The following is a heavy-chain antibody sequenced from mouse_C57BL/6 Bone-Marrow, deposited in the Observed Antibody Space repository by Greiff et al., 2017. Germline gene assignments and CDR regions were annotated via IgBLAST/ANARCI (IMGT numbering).Heavy chain of an antibody. V-gene: IGHV1-81*01. CDR2: IYPRNGNT. D-gene: IGHD1-1*01. J-gene: IGHJ2*01. Sequence: VMLVESGAELARPGASVKLSCKASGYTFTSYGISWVKQRTGQGLEWIGEIYPRNGNTYYNEKFKGKATLTADKSSSTAYMELRSLTSEDSAVYFCARGTTVDYFDYWGQGTTLTVSS. CDR1: GYTFTSYG. CDR3: ARGTTVDYFDY.